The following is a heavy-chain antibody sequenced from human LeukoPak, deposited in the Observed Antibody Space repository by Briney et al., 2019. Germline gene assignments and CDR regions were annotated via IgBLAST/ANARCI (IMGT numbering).Heavy chain of an antibody. J-gene: IGHJ4*02. D-gene: IGHD3-10*01. CDR2: TSAYNGNT. Sequence: ASVKVSCKASGYTFTSYGISWVRQAPGQGLEWMGWTSAYNGNTNYAQKLQGRVTMTTDTSTSTAYMELRSLRSDDTAVYYCARLGGYYGSGRYPDYWGQGTLVTVSS. CDR3: ARLGGYYGSGRYPDY. CDR1: GYTFTSYG. V-gene: IGHV1-18*01.